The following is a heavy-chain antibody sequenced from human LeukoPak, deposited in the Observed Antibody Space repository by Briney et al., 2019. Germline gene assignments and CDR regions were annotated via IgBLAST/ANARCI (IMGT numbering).Heavy chain of an antibody. Sequence: ASVKVSCKASGYTFTSYGISGVRPPPGQGREWMGWINPNSGGSNIAQKFQGRVTMTRDTSIRTVYMDLSKLRADHTAVYYCSRDRSIIISCYGKRNWFDAWGQGTLVTVSS. CDR2: INPNSGGS. J-gene: IGHJ5*02. V-gene: IGHV1-2*02. CDR1: GYTFTSYG. CDR3: SRDRSIIISCYGKRNWFDA. D-gene: IGHD2-2*01.